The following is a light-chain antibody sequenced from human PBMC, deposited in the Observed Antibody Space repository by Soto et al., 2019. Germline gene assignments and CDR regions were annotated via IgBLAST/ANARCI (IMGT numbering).Light chain of an antibody. J-gene: IGKJ4*01. CDR1: QAISNH. Sequence: DIQMTQSPSPLPASVGDRVIITCQASQAISNHLNWYQQKPGRAPKLLIYDTSSLETGVPSRFRGSGGGTDVTFTITSLQPEDFATYFCQQTDTLPLTFGGGTKVDMK. CDR2: DTS. CDR3: QQTDTLPLT. V-gene: IGKV1-33*01.